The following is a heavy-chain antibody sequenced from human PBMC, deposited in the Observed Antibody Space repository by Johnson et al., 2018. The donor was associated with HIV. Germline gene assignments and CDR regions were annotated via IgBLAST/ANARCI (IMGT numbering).Heavy chain of an antibody. CDR1: GFTFSSYA. CDR2: VSYDGSNK. V-gene: IGHV3-30*14. Sequence: QVQLVESGGGVVQPGRSLRLSCAASGFTFSSYAMHWVRQAPGKGLEWVAVVSYDGSNKYYADSVKGRFTISRDTSKNTLYLQMNSLRAEEPAVYYCARYPDVTPGAFDIWGQGTMVTVSS. J-gene: IGHJ3*02. D-gene: IGHD2-15*01. CDR3: ARYPDVTPGAFDI.